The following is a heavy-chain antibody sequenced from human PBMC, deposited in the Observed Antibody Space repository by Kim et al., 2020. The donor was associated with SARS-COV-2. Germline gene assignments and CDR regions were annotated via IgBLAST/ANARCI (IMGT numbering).Heavy chain of an antibody. CDR2: IYRGGSK. CDR3: ARDPQDGYGHFDF. CDR1: GFTVTTTH. Sequence: GGPLRLSCAASGFTVTTTHMAWVRQTPGKGLEWVAVIYRGGSKQYADSVKGRFTISRDISKNSLYLELNSLRAEDTAVYYCARDPQDGYGHFDFWGQGTL. V-gene: IGHV3-53*01. J-gene: IGHJ4*02. D-gene: IGHD5-12*01.